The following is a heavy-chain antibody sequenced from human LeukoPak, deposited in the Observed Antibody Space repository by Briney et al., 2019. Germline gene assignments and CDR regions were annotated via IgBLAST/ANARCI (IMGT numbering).Heavy chain of an antibody. CDR2: ISGSGDYS. D-gene: IGHD4-17*01. CDR3: AKDFSAGGNYGYGRFDP. CDR1: GFTFSNYV. V-gene: IGHV3-23*01. Sequence: GGSLRLSCAASGFTFSNYVMNWVRQAPGKGLEWVSAISGSGDYSNSADSVKGRFTISRDNSENTLYLQMNSLRAEDTGVYYCAKDFSAGGNYGYGRFDPWGQGTLVTLSS. J-gene: IGHJ5*02.